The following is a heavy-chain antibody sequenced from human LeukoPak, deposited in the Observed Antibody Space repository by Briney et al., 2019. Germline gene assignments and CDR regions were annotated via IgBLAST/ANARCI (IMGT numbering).Heavy chain of an antibody. CDR2: IIPIFGTA. CDR1: GGTFSSYA. CDR3: ASLGSSSWPDY. J-gene: IGHJ4*02. D-gene: IGHD6-13*01. Sequence: ASVKVSCKASGGTFSSYAISWVRQAPGQGLEWMGGIIPIFGTANYAQKFQGRVTITADKSTSTAYMELSSLRSEDKAVYYCASLGSSSWPDYWGQGTLVTVSS. V-gene: IGHV1-69*06.